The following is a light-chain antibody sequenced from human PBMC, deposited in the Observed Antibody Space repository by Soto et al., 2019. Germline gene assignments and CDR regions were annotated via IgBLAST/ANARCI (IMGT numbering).Light chain of an antibody. CDR3: CSYTTSNTRQIV. Sequence: QSVLTQPASVSGSSGQSITISCTGTSSDVGGYNYVSWYQQHPGKAPKFMIYDVSNRPSGVSNRFSGSKSGNTASLTMSGLQAEDEADYYCCSYTTSNTRQIVFGTGTKVTVL. J-gene: IGLJ1*01. CDR2: DVS. CDR1: SSDVGGYNY. V-gene: IGLV2-14*01.